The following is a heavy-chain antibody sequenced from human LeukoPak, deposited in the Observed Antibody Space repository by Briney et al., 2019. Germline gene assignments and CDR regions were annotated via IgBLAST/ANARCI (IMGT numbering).Heavy chain of an antibody. D-gene: IGHD6-13*01. J-gene: IGHJ4*01. CDR1: GDSVSSNSAA. CDR2: TYYRSKWYT. CDR3: ARVYSSWSPSLSATHYFDS. Sequence: SQTLSLTCAISGDSVSSNSAAWTWIRQSPSRGLEWLGRTYYRSKWYTDFAVSVKSRITINPDTSKNQFSLQLSSVTPEDTAVYYCARVYSSWSPSLSATHYFDSWGQGALVTVSS. V-gene: IGHV6-1*01.